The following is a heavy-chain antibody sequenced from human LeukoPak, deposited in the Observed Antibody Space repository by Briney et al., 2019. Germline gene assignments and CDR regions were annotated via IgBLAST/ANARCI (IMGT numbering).Heavy chain of an antibody. CDR3: ARVGDPYYYYMDV. CDR2: ISSSGSTI. Sequence: PSETLSLTCTVSGGSISSGSYYMSWIRQAPGKGLVWVSYISSSGSTIYYADSVKGRFTISRDNAKNSLYLQMNSLRAEDTAVYYCARVGDPYYYYMDVWGKGTTVTVSS. V-gene: IGHV3-11*04. CDR1: GGSISSGSYY. J-gene: IGHJ6*03.